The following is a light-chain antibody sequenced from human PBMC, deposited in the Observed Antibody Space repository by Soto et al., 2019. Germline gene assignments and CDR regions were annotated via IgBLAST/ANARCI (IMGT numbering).Light chain of an antibody. J-gene: IGKJ1*01. V-gene: IGKV1-5*01. CDR2: DAS. CDR1: QSISDW. CDR3: QQYNSYSRT. Sequence: DIKMTQSPSSLSASVGDRVTITCRASQSISDWLAWYQQKPGKAPKLLIYDASSLESGVPSRFSGSGSGTEFTLPISSLQPDDFATYYCQQYNSYSRTFGQGTKVDIK.